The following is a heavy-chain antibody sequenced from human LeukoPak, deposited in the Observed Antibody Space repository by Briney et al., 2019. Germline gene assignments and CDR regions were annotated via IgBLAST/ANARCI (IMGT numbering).Heavy chain of an antibody. J-gene: IGHJ4*02. CDR2: ISSGSSNI. D-gene: IGHD1-26*01. CDR3: ARDRSSGYSGSYY. Sequence: GGSLRLSCAASGFTFSSYAMHWVRQAPGKGLEWVSAISSGSSNIFYADSVKGRFTISRDDAKNALYLQMNSLRAEDTAVYYCARDRSSGYSGSYYWGQGTQVTVSS. V-gene: IGHV3-21*01. CDR1: GFTFSSYA.